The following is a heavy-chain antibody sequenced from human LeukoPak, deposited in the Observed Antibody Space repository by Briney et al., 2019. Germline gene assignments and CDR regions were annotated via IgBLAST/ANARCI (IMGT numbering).Heavy chain of an antibody. CDR1: GGSISSGGYY. D-gene: IGHD2-21*01. CDR2: IHYGGST. V-gene: IGHV4-31*03. CDR3: ARGLFVVVAGSPSYYFDY. J-gene: IGHJ4*02. Sequence: SQTLSLTCTVSGGSISSGGYYWSWIRQHPGKGLEWIGYIHYGGSTYYNPSLKSRVTISVDTSKNQFSLKLSSVTAADTAVYYCARGLFVVVAGSPSYYFDYWGQGTLVTVSS.